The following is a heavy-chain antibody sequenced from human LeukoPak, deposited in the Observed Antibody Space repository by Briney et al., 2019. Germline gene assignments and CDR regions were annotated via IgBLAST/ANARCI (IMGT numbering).Heavy chain of an antibody. Sequence: PSETLSLTCTVSGGSISSYYWSWIRQPPGKGLEWIGYIYYSGSTNYNPSLKSRVTMSVDTSKNQFSLKLSSVTAADTAVYYRARDTTMVRGVNAFDIWGQGTMVTVSS. D-gene: IGHD3-10*01. CDR2: IYYSGST. CDR3: ARDTTMVRGVNAFDI. V-gene: IGHV4-59*01. CDR1: GGSISSYY. J-gene: IGHJ3*02.